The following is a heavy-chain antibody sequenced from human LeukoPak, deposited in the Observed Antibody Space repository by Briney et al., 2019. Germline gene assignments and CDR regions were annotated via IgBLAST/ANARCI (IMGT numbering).Heavy chain of an antibody. J-gene: IGHJ4*02. Sequence: GRSLRLSCAASGFTFSSYAMHWVRQAPGKGLEWVAVISYDGSNKYYADSVKGRFTISRDNSKNTLYLQMNSLRAEDTAVYYCARGYYYDSSGYHQYGYWGQGTLVTVSS. CDR1: GFTFSSYA. CDR2: ISYDGSNK. V-gene: IGHV3-30*04. D-gene: IGHD3-22*01. CDR3: ARGYYYDSSGYHQYGY.